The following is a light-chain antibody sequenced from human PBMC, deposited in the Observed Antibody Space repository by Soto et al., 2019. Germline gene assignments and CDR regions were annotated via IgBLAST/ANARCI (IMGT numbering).Light chain of an antibody. CDR2: EVS. J-gene: IGLJ3*02. CDR3: SSYTSTNTLWV. V-gene: IGLV2-14*01. CDR1: SSDVGGSNY. Sequence: QSALTQPASVSGSPGQSITISCTGTSSDVGGSNYVSWYQQHPGKAPKLMIYEVSNRPSGVSNRFSGSKSGNTASLTISGLQAEDEADYYCSSYTSTNTLWVFGGGTKVTVL.